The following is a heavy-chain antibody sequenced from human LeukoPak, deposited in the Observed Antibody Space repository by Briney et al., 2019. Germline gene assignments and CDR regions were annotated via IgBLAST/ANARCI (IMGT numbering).Heavy chain of an antibody. CDR2: IYHSGST. Sequence: PSETLSLTCAVSGGSISRGGYSWSWIRQPPGKGLEWNGYIYHSGSTYYNPSLKSRVSISVDRSKNQFSLQLSCGTAAGTAVYYCAGGRTAGSFDYWGQGTLVTVSS. CDR3: AGGRTAGSFDY. CDR1: GGSISRGGYS. J-gene: IGHJ4*02. V-gene: IGHV4-30-2*01. D-gene: IGHD2-15*01.